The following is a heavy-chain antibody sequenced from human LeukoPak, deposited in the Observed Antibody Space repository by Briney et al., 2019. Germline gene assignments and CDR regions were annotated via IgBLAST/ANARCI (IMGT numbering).Heavy chain of an antibody. J-gene: IGHJ4*02. CDR2: INHSGST. CDR1: GGSFSGYY. D-gene: IGHD6-6*01. V-gene: IGHV4-34*01. CDR3: ARDGRAYSSSSYFDY. Sequence: SETLSLTCAVYGGSFSGYYWSWIRQPPGKGLEWIGEINHSGSTNYNPSLKSRVTISVDTSKNQFSLNLTSVTAADTAIYYCARDGRAYSSSSYFDYWGQGTLVTVSS.